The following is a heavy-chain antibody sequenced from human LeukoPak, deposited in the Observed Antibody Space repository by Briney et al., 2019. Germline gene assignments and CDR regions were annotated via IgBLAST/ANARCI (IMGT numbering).Heavy chain of an antibody. CDR2: IIPIFGTA. CDR3: ARGGDYYDSSGYYDDAFDI. D-gene: IGHD3-22*01. Sequence: SVKVSCKASRGTFSSYAINWVRQAPGQGLEWMGGIIPIFGTANYAQRFQGRATITADESTSTAYMELSSLRSDDTAVYYCARGGDYYDSSGYYDDAFDIWGQGTMVTVSS. V-gene: IGHV1-69*13. CDR1: RGTFSSYA. J-gene: IGHJ3*02.